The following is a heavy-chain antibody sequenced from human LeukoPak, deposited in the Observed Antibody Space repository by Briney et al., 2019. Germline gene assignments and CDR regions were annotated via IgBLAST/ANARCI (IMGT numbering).Heavy chain of an antibody. CDR3: ATELDSSSWDY. D-gene: IGHD6-13*01. CDR2: ISSSGSTI. J-gene: IGHJ4*02. Sequence: GGSLRLSCAASGFTFSDYYMSWIRQAPGKGLEWVSYISSSGSTIYYADSVKGRFTISRDNAKNSLYLQMNSLRAEDTAVYYCATELDSSSWDYWGQGTLVTVSS. V-gene: IGHV3-11*04. CDR1: GFTFSDYY.